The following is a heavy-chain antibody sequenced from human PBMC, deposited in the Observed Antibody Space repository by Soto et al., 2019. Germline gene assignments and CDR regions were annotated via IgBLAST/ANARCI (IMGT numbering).Heavy chain of an antibody. CDR1: SDSISSYY. Sequence: QVQLQESGPGLVKPSETLSLTCTVSSDSISSYYWSWIRQPPGKRLEWIGYIPYSGSTDYNPSLKRRVTISGDTSKNQFSLKVSSVTAADTAVYYCARGTSWQLPFDYWGQGTLVTVSS. CDR3: ARGTSWQLPFDY. D-gene: IGHD6-13*01. V-gene: IGHV4-59*01. CDR2: IPYSGST. J-gene: IGHJ4*02.